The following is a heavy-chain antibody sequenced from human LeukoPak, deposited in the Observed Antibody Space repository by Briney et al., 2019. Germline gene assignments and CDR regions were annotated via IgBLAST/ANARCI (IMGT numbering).Heavy chain of an antibody. CDR3: ARDSGYYDR. V-gene: IGHV4-30-2*01. D-gene: IGHD3-22*01. J-gene: IGHJ4*02. CDR2: IYHSGST. CDR1: DGSISSGGYS. Sequence: SETLSLTCAVSDGSISSGGYSWSWIRQPPGKGLEWIGYIYHSGSTYYNPSLKSRVTISVDRSKNQFSLKLSSVTAADTAVYYCARDSGYYDRWGQGTLVTVSS.